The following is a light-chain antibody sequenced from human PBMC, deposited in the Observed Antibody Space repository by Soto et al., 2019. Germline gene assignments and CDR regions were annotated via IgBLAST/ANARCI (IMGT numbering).Light chain of an antibody. CDR2: ENN. Sequence: NFMLTQQHSMSTSSGKTLRISCTGSSGSIANNYVQWYLHRPGSAATTVIYENNQRLSGEADRFSGSTDRSSNSACLNHSGLESEEEADYYSQPYDNDFVVFTEGTKLTVL. V-gene: IGLV6-57*02. J-gene: IGLJ2*01. CDR3: QPYDNDFVV. CDR1: SGSIANNY.